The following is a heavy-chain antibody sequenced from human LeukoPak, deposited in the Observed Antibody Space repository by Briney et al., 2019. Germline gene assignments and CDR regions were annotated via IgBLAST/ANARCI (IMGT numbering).Heavy chain of an antibody. J-gene: IGHJ4*02. CDR3: ARDSGDRPQAVGYFFDY. CDR2: ISGSGGST. Sequence: GGSLRLSCAASGFTFSSYAMSWVRQAPGKGLEWVSAISGSGGSTYYADSVRGRFTITRDNAKNSLYLQMDNLRGEDTAVYYCARDSGDRPQAVGYFFDYWGQGSLVTVSS. D-gene: IGHD7-27*01. V-gene: IGHV3-23*01. CDR1: GFTFSSYA.